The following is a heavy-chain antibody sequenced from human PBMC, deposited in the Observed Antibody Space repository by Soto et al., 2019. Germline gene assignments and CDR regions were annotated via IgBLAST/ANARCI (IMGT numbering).Heavy chain of an antibody. CDR1: GYTFSNYG. Sequence: ASVKVSCKTSGYTFSNYGITWVRQAPGQPLEWLGWISLYSDGTNYAQNLQGRVTMTTDTSTNTAYMELRSLTSDDTAVYYCTRAGASDWNYVSTSSWGQGTLVTVSS. J-gene: IGHJ4*02. CDR2: ISLYSDGT. D-gene: IGHD1-7*01. V-gene: IGHV1-18*01. CDR3: TRAGASDWNYVSTSS.